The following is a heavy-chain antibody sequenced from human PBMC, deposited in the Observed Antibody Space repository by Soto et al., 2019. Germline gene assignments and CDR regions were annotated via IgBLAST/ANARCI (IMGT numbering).Heavy chain of an antibody. CDR2: ISSSSSYI. J-gene: IGHJ4*02. V-gene: IGHV3-21*01. D-gene: IGHD6-19*01. CDR3: ARVPEGAVAIDY. CDR1: GFTFSSYS. Sequence: EVQLLESGGGLVKPGGSLRLSCAASGFTFSSYSMNWVRQAPGKGLEWVSSISSSSSYIYYADSVKGRFTISRDNAKNSLYLQMNSLRAEDTAVYYCARVPEGAVAIDYWGQGTLVTVSS.